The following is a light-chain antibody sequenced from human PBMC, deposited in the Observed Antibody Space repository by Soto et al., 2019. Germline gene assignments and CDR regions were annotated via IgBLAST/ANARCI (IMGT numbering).Light chain of an antibody. CDR1: ESVSSY. V-gene: IGKV1-39*01. CDR3: QQSYSKWT. J-gene: IGKJ1*01. CDR2: AAS. Sequence: DIQMTQSPSSLSASVGDRVTITCRAKESVSSYVNWYQQKPGKAPKLLIYAASSLQSGDPARFSGSGSVTDFSLTIRGLQPEDFATYYCQQSYSKWTFGQGTKVEIK.